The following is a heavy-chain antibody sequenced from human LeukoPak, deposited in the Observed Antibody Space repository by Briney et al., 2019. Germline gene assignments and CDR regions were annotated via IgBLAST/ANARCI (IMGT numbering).Heavy chain of an antibody. D-gene: IGHD3-22*01. J-gene: IGHJ4*02. CDR2: IYYSGST. Sequence: SETLSLTCTVSGGSISSYYWSWIRQPPGKGLEWIGYIYYSGSTNYNPSLKSRVTISVDTSKNQSSLKLSSVTAADTAVYYCAKVGSSGYYPTYYFDYWGQGTLVTVSS. CDR1: GGSISSYY. CDR3: AKVGSSGYYPTYYFDY. V-gene: IGHV4-59*01.